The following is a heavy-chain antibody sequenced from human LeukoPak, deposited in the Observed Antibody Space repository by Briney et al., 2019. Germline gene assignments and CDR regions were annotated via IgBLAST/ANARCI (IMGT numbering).Heavy chain of an antibody. J-gene: IGHJ3*02. Sequence: SGTLSLTCAVSGGSISSGGYSWSWIRQPPGKGLEWIGYIYYSGSTNYNPSLKSRVTISVDTSKKQFSLKLTSVTVADTAVYYCARVYRNAFDIWGQGTMVTVSS. CDR2: IYYSGST. CDR1: GGSISSGGYS. CDR3: ARVYRNAFDI. D-gene: IGHD2-8*01. V-gene: IGHV4-61*08.